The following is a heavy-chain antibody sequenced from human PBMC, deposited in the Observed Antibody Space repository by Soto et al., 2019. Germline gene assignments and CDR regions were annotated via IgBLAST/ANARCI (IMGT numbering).Heavy chain of an antibody. CDR3: AKDTRSADYVRWFDS. V-gene: IGHV4-39*07. CDR2: IYYSGST. CDR1: GAPIGSSSYY. D-gene: IGHD4-17*01. J-gene: IGHJ5*01. Sequence: PGETLSLTGTVSGAPIGSSSYYWGGIRQPPGKGLEWIGSIYYSGSTYYNPSLKGRFTISRDNSRSTLYLQMNSLRAEDTAVYYCAKDTRSADYVRWFDSWGQGNLVTVSP.